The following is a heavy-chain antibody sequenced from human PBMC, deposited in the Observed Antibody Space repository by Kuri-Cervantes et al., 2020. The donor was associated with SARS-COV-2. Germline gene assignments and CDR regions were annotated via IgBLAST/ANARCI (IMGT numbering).Heavy chain of an antibody. CDR3: ARVGGNDFWSDHLDY. V-gene: IGHV3-11*04. J-gene: IGHJ4*02. D-gene: IGHD3-3*01. CDR1: GFTFSDYY. Sequence: GESLKISCAASGFTFSDYYMSWIRQAPGKGLEWISHISSSSTTIYYADSVEGRFTVSRDNARNSVYLQMDSLRAADTAVYYCARVGGNDFWSDHLDYWGQGILVTVSS. CDR2: ISSSSTTI.